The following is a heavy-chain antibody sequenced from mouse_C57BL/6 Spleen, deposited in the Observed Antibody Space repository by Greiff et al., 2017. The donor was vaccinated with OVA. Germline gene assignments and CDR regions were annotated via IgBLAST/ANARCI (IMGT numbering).Heavy chain of an antibody. D-gene: IGHD2-5*01. CDR3: AGVYSNFPPYAMDY. Sequence: QVQLQQSGAELVKPGASVKMSCKASGYTFTSYWITWVKQRPGQGLEWIGDIYPGSGSTNYNEKFKSKATLTVDTSSSTAYMQLSGLTSEDSAVYYCAGVYSNFPPYAMDYWGQGTSVTVSS. CDR2: IYPGSGST. J-gene: IGHJ4*01. V-gene: IGHV1-55*01. CDR1: GYTFTSYW.